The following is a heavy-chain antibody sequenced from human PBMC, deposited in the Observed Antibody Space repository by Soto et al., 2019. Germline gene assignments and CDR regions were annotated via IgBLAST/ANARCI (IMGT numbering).Heavy chain of an antibody. Sequence: ASVKVSCKASGYTFTSYGISWVRQAPGQGLEWMGWISAYNGNTNYAQKLQGRVTMTTDTSTSTAYMELRSLRSDDTAVYYCARSSLSGSSTSYRRSYSYYMGCWGKGTTVTVSS. CDR1: GYTFTSYG. D-gene: IGHD2-2*01. CDR3: ARSSLSGSSTSYRRSYSYYMGC. V-gene: IGHV1-18*01. CDR2: ISAYNGNT. J-gene: IGHJ6*03.